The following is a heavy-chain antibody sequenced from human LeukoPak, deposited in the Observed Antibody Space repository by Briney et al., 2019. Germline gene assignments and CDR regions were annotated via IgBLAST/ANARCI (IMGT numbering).Heavy chain of an antibody. V-gene: IGHV3-48*03. CDR1: EFAFSSYE. Sequence: GGSLRLSCTASEFAFSSYEMNWVRQAPGKGLEWVSYISSSGSTIYYADSVKGRFTISRDNAKNSLYLQMNSLRAEDTAVYYCARVGYDFWSGLYYYYGMDVWGQGTTVTVSS. CDR3: ARVGYDFWSGLYYYYGMDV. J-gene: IGHJ6*02. D-gene: IGHD3-3*01. CDR2: ISSSGSTI.